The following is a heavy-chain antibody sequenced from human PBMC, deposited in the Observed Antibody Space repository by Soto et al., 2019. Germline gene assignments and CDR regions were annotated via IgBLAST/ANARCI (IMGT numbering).Heavy chain of an antibody. CDR1: GGTFSSYA. D-gene: IGHD3-9*01. J-gene: IGHJ6*02. V-gene: IGHV1-69*06. CDR2: IIPIFGTA. Sequence: QVQLVQSGAEVKKPGSSVKVSCKASGGTFSSYAISWVRQAPGQGLEWMGGIIPIFGTANYEQKFQGRVTLTADKSTSTAYRELSSLISEDTAVYYFARVGNYDILTGPPHFWGQGTTVTVSS. CDR3: ARVGNYDILTGPPHF.